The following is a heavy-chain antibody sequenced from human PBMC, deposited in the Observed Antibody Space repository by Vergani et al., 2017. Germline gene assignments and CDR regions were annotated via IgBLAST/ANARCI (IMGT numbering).Heavy chain of an antibody. V-gene: IGHV4-31*03. CDR2: IYYSGST. CDR3: GRVSGGNYYLDY. D-gene: IGHD2-15*01. Sequence: QVQLQESGPGLVKPSQTLSLTCTVSGGSISRGGYYWSWIRQHPGKGLEWIGYIYYSGSTYYNPSLKSRVTISVDTSKNQFSLRLRAVTAADTAVYYCGRVSGGNYYLDYWGQGTLVTVSS. CDR1: GGSISRGGYY. J-gene: IGHJ4*02.